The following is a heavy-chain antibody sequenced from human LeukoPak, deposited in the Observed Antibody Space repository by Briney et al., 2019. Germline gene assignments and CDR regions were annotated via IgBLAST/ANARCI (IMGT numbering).Heavy chain of an antibody. D-gene: IGHD3-22*01. CDR1: GYTFTSYA. CDR2: INAGNGNT. CDR3: AREYYYDSSGYTYYYYGMDV. V-gene: IGHV1-3*01. J-gene: IGHJ6*02. Sequence: ASVKVSCKASGYTFTSYAMHWVRQAPGQRLEWMGWINAGNGNTKYSQKLQGRVTMTTDTSTSTAYMELRCLRSDDTAVYYCAREYYYDSSGYTYYYYGMDVWGQGTTVTVSS.